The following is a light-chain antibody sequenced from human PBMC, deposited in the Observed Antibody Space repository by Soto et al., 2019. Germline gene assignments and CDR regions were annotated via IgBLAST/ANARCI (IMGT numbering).Light chain of an antibody. CDR3: QQYNNWRQT. J-gene: IGKJ1*01. V-gene: IGKV3-15*01. Sequence: IVMTQSPATLSVSPWERATLSCRASQRVSSNVAWYQQKPGQAPRLLLYGASARATGVPARFSGSGSGTQFTLTISSLQSEDFAVYYCQQYNNWRQTFGQGTKVDI. CDR1: QRVSSN. CDR2: GAS.